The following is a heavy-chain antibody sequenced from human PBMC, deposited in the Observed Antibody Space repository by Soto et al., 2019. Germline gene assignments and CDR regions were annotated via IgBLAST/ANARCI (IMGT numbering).Heavy chain of an antibody. CDR1: GGSISSSSYY. V-gene: IGHV4-39*01. CDR2: IYYSGST. Sequence: KASETLSLTCTVSGGSISSSSYYWGWIRQPPGKGLEWIGSIYYSGSTYYNPSLKSRVTISVDTSKNQFSLKLSSVTAADTAVYYCARGAEQWLVPLDYWGQGTLVTVSS. CDR3: ARGAEQWLVPLDY. D-gene: IGHD6-19*01. J-gene: IGHJ4*02.